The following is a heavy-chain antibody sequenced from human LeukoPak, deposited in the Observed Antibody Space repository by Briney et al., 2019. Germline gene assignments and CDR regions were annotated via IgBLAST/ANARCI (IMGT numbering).Heavy chain of an antibody. CDR1: GFSFRSYW. CDR3: AKQPPYGRLEMATTRGDYFDY. CDR2: INTDGTNT. D-gene: IGHD5-24*01. V-gene: IGHV3-74*01. J-gene: IGHJ4*02. Sequence: GGSLRLSCAASGFSFRSYWMHWVRQAPGKGLVWVSRINTDGTNTGYADSVKGRFTISRDNSKNTLYLQMNSLRAEDTAVYYCAKQPPYGRLEMATTRGDYFDYWGQGTLVTVSS.